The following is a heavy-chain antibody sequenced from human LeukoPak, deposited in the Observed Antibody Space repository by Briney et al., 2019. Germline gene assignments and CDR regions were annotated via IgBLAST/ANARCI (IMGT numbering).Heavy chain of an antibody. CDR3: AREYYYDSSGYKPGDY. V-gene: IGHV1-18*01. Sequence: ASVKVSCKASGYTLTSYGISWVRQAPGQGLEWMGWISAYNGNTNYAQKLQGRVTMTTDTSTSTAYMELRSLRSDDTAVYYCAREYYYDSSGYKPGDYWGQGTLVTVSS. J-gene: IGHJ4*02. CDR2: ISAYNGNT. D-gene: IGHD3-22*01. CDR1: GYTLTSYG.